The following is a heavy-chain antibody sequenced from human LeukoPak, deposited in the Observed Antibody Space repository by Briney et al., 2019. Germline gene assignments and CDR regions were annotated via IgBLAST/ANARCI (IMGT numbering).Heavy chain of an antibody. CDR3: AGLVGRYSSGLYYYYFDY. J-gene: IGHJ4*02. Sequence: PSGTLSLTCTVSGDSINSLDLWSWVRQPPGEGLEWIGEMYLSGTTHSNPSVKSRVTISIDKSKNQFLLNLSSVTAADTAVYYCAGLVGRYSSGLYYYYFDYWGQGTLVTVSS. CDR2: MYLSGTT. V-gene: IGHV4-4*02. CDR1: GDSINSLDL. D-gene: IGHD3-22*01.